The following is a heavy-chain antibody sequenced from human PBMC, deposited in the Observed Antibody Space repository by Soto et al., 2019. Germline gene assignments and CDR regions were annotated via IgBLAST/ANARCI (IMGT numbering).Heavy chain of an antibody. CDR3: ARVASGQMITFGGVIVSPFDP. CDR2: IYYSGST. Sequence: SETLSLTCTVSGGSIGNYYWTWIRQPPGKGLEWIGYIYYSGSTNYNPSLKSRVTISVDTSKNQFSLKLSSVTAADTAVYYCARVASGQMITFGGVIVSPFDPWGQGTLVTVSS. J-gene: IGHJ5*02. CDR1: GGSIGNYY. V-gene: IGHV4-59*01. D-gene: IGHD3-16*02.